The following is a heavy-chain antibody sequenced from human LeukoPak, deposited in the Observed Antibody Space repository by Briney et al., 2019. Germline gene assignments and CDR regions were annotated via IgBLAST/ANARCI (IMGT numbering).Heavy chain of an antibody. CDR1: GFTCSNYE. CDR2: ISSGGSTV. CDR3: ARGGSFVEY. J-gene: IGHJ4*02. V-gene: IGHV3-48*03. D-gene: IGHD3-10*01. Sequence: GGSLRLSSEAIGFTCSNYEMHWVRRAPGKGLERVSYISSGGSTVYYADSVKGRFTVSRDNAKNSLYLQMSSLRAEDTAVYYCARGGSFVEYWGQGTLVSVSS.